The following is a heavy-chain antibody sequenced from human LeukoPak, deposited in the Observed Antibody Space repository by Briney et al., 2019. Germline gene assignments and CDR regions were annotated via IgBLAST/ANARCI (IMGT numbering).Heavy chain of an antibody. D-gene: IGHD5-12*01. CDR1: GFTFSSYA. CDR3: ARGARYSGYDHDAFDI. J-gene: IGHJ3*02. Sequence: GGSLRLSCAASGFTFSSYAMSWVRQAPGQGLEWVSAISGSCGSTYYADSVKGRFTISRDNAKNSLYLQMNSLRAEDTAVYYCARGARYSGYDHDAFDIWGQGTKVTVSS. V-gene: IGHV3-23*01. CDR2: ISGSCGST.